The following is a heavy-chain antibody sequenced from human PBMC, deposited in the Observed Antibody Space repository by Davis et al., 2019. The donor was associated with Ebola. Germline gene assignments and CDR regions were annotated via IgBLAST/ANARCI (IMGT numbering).Heavy chain of an antibody. CDR1: GGSISSSNW. CDR2: ISHSGST. J-gene: IGHJ5*02. V-gene: IGHV4-4*02. Sequence: MPSETLSLTCAVSGGSISSSNWWSWVRQPPGKGLEWIGEISHSGSTNYNPSLKSRVTISVDKSKNQISLKDSSVTAADTAVYYCARDDTVTRRSWFDPWGQGTLVTVSS. D-gene: IGHD4-17*01. CDR3: ARDDTVTRRSWFDP.